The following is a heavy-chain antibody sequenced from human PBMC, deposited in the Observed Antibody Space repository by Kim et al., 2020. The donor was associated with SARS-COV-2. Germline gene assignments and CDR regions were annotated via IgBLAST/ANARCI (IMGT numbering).Heavy chain of an antibody. Sequence: QKFQGRVQLTADKSTGTAYMELSSLRSEDTAVYYCARASFFYESSGYHFDYWGQGTLVTVSS. V-gene: IGHV1-69*04. D-gene: IGHD3-22*01. J-gene: IGHJ4*02. CDR3: ARASFFYESSGYHFDY.